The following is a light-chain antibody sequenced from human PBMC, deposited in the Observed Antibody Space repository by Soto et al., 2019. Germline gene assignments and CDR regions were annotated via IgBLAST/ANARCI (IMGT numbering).Light chain of an antibody. CDR3: QQYNNWPYT. V-gene: IGKV3D-15*01. CDR2: GAS. J-gene: IGKJ3*01. CDR1: QSVSTK. Sequence: MVMTQSPATLSVSPGERATLSCRASQSVSTKLAWYQQKPGQAPRLLIYGASTRATGIPARFSGSGSGTDFPLTIRSLQSEDFAVYYCQQYNNWPYTFGPGTRVDIK.